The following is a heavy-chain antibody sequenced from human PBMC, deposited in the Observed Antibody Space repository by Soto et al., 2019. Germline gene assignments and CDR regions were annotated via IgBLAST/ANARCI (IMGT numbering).Heavy chain of an antibody. CDR3: ARDLYYYDSSGYSNFDY. D-gene: IGHD3-22*01. J-gene: IGHJ4*02. Sequence: GASVKVSCKASGYTFTSYGISWVRQAPGQGLEWMGWISAYNGNTNYAQKLQGRVTMTTDTSTSTAYMELRSLRSDDTAVYYCARDLYYYDSSGYSNFDYWGQGTLVTVSS. CDR1: GYTFTSYG. CDR2: ISAYNGNT. V-gene: IGHV1-18*01.